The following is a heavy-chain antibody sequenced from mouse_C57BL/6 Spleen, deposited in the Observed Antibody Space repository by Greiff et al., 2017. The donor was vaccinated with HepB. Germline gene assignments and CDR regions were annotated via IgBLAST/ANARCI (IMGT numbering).Heavy chain of an antibody. CDR2: INPSSGYT. D-gene: IGHD1-1*01. CDR3: ARSLYYGSSPLAMDY. J-gene: IGHJ4*01. Sequence: QVHLKESGAELARPGASVKMSCKASGYTFTSYTMHWVKQRPGQGLEWIGYINPSSGYTKYNQKFKDKATLTADKSSSTAYMQLSSLTSEDSAVYYCARSLYYGSSPLAMDYWGQGTSVTVSS. CDR1: GYTFTSYT. V-gene: IGHV1-4*01.